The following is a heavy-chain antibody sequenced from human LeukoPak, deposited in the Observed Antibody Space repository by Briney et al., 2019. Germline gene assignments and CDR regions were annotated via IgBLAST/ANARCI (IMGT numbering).Heavy chain of an antibody. V-gene: IGHV3-30*18. Sequence: GRSLRLSCAASGFSFRTYGMHWVRQAPGKGLEWVAVISSDGRRTYYADSVKGQFTISRDISENTLYLQMNNLRVEDTAVYFCAKRAYSSTWASSFYYFDYWGQGTLVTVSS. D-gene: IGHD6-13*01. CDR3: AKRAYSSTWASSFYYFDY. J-gene: IGHJ4*02. CDR2: ISSDGRRT. CDR1: GFSFRTYG.